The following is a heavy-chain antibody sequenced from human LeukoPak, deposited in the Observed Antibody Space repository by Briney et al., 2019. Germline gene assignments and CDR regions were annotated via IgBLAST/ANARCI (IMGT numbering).Heavy chain of an antibody. V-gene: IGHV3-30*18. CDR3: AKHDSSGIFDY. Sequence: QAGGSLRLSCAASGFTFSSYGMHWVRQAPGKGLEWVAAISYDGSNKYYADSVKGRFTISRDNSKNTLYLQMNSLRAEDTAVYYCAKHDSSGIFDYWGQGTLVTVSS. CDR1: GFTFSSYG. D-gene: IGHD3-22*01. J-gene: IGHJ4*02. CDR2: ISYDGSNK.